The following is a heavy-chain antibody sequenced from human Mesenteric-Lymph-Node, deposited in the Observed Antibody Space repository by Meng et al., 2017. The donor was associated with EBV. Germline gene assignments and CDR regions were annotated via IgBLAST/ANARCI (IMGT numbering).Heavy chain of an antibody. CDR3: ARHYASTWFEADPTTAKVPIDF. V-gene: IGHV3-21*06. CDR1: GAIFSRYS. Sequence: EVQLVESGGGLVKPGGSLRLSGAASGAIFSRYSMTWVRQAPGKGLEWVSSISSSSNYIHYADSVKGRFTISRGTAKSSLYLQMNSLRAEDTAVYYCARHYASTWFEADPTTAKVPIDFWGQGLLVTVSS. D-gene: IGHD6-13*01. CDR2: ISSSSNYI. J-gene: IGHJ4*02.